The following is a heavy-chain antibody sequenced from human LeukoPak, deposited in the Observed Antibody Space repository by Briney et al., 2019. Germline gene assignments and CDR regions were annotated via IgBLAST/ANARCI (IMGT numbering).Heavy chain of an antibody. V-gene: IGHV4-59*01. CDR1: GGSISSYY. Sequence: SETLSLTCTVSGGSISSYYWSWIRQPPGKGLEWIGYIYYSGSTNYNPSLKSRVTISVDTSKNQFSLKLSSVTAADTAVYYCARDPEGYSSGWHMGAFDYWGQGTLVTVSS. CDR3: ARDPEGYSSGWHMGAFDY. J-gene: IGHJ4*02. CDR2: IYYSGST. D-gene: IGHD6-19*01.